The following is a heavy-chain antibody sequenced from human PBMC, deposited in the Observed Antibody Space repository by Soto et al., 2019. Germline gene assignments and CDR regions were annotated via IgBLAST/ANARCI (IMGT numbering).Heavy chain of an antibody. CDR1: GFTFSSYA. J-gene: IGHJ3*02. Sequence: VQLLESGGGLVQPGGSLRLSCAASGFTFSSYAMSWVRPAPGKGLEWVSAISGSGGSTYYADSVKGRFTISRDNSKNTVYLQMISLRAEDTAVYYCASPALIPPSAFDIWGQGTMVTVSS. D-gene: IGHD2-21*01. V-gene: IGHV3-23*01. CDR3: ASPALIPPSAFDI. CDR2: ISGSGGST.